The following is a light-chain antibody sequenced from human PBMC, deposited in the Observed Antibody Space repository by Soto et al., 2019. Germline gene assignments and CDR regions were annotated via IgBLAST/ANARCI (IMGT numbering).Light chain of an antibody. CDR3: QQRINWPET. CDR2: DTS. CDR1: QSVRSN. V-gene: IGKV3-11*01. J-gene: IGKJ2*01. Sequence: EIVMTQSPATLSVSPGESATLSCRASQSVRSNLAWYQQKPGQSPRLLIYDTSNRAAGVPVRFSGSGSGTDFTLTISRLEPDDFAVYYCQQRINWPETFGQGTKVEIK.